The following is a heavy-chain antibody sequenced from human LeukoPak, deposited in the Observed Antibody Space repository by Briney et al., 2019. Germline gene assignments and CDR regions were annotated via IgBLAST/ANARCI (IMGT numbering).Heavy chain of an antibody. CDR2: INPSGGST. Sequence: ASVKVSCKASGYTFTSYYMHWVRQAPGQGLEWMGIINPSGGSTSYAQKFQGRVTMTGDTSTSTAYMELSSLRSEDTAVYYCAADGGAPPYYYYYGMDVWGQGTTVTVSS. CDR1: GYTFTSYY. D-gene: IGHD4-23*01. J-gene: IGHJ6*02. CDR3: AADGGAPPYYYYYGMDV. V-gene: IGHV1-46*01.